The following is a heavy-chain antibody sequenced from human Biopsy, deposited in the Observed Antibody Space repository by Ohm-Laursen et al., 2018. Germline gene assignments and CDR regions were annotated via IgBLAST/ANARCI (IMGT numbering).Heavy chain of an antibody. CDR3: ARGSNDFGGLYFPR. CDR2: ISYTGYT. J-gene: IGHJ4*02. V-gene: IGHV4-59*11. D-gene: IGHD4-23*01. CDR1: GGSFTGHY. Sequence: TLSLTCTVSGGSFTGHYWSWIRQPPGEGLEWIGHISYTGYTSYNASLKSRVTISVDTSRNHFALRLSSLTAADTAVYYCARGSNDFGGLYFPRRGQGTLVTVSS.